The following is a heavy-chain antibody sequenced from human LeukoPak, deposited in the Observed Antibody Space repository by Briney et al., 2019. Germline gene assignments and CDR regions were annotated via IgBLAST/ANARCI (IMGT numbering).Heavy chain of an antibody. Sequence: ASVKVSCKASGYTFTGYYMHWVRQAPGQGLEWMGRINPNSGGTNYAQKFQGRVIMTRDTPISTAYMELSRLRSDDTAVYYCARDPRGDFWSGYRDYWGQGTLVTVSS. CDR3: ARDPRGDFWSGYRDY. CDR1: GYTFTGYY. J-gene: IGHJ4*02. CDR2: INPNSGGT. V-gene: IGHV1-2*06. D-gene: IGHD3-3*01.